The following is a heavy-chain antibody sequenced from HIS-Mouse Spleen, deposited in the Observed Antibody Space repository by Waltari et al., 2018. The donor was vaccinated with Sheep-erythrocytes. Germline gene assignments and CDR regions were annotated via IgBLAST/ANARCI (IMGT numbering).Heavy chain of an antibody. J-gene: IGHJ4*02. CDR2: IYYCGGT. CDR3: ASLGVTIFGVVIIPHYFDY. CDR1: GGSISSSSYY. D-gene: IGHD3-3*01. V-gene: IGHV4-39*07. Sequence: QLQLQESGPGLVKPSETLSLTCTVSGGSISSSSYYWGWIRQPPGKGLGWIGGIYYCGGTHYNPSLKSRVTISVDTSKNQFSLKLGSVTAADTAVYYCASLGVTIFGVVIIPHYFDYWGQGTLVTVSS.